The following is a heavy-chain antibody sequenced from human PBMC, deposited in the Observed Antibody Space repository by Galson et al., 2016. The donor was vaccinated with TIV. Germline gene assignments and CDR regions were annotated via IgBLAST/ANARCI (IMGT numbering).Heavy chain of an antibody. CDR2: INDGGSEK. CDR3: ARMLFDIVGAPATTPTGYFDP. CDR1: RFSFHTYW. D-gene: IGHD2-2*01. J-gene: IGHJ5*02. Sequence: SLRLSCAASRFSFHTYWVSWLRQAPGKGLEWVASINDGGSEKDYVDSVKGRFTISRDNAQTSLYLQMDSLRAEDTAVYYCARMLFDIVGAPATTPTGYFDPWGQGTLVTVSS. V-gene: IGHV3-7*01.